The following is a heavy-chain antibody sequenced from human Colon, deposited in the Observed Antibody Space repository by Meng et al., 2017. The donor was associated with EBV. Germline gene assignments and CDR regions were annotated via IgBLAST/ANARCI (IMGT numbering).Heavy chain of an antibody. CDR3: ASYGPCSGNNCPLSSFDH. D-gene: IGHD2-15*01. CDR2: IYYSGST. J-gene: IGHJ4*02. Sequence: QVQPQAPGRVPVKPSQTLSLPCSASCASISSGDSYWSWIRQPPGKCLEWIGYIYYSGSTYYHPSLRSRITISVDTSKNQFSLWLRSVTAADTAVYYCASYGPCSGNNCPLSSFDHWGQGTLVTVSS. V-gene: IGHV4-30-4*01. CDR1: CASISSGDSY.